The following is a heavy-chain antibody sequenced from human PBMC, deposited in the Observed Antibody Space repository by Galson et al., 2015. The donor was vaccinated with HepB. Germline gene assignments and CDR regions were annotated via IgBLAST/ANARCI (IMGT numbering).Heavy chain of an antibody. V-gene: IGHV3-33*01. Sequence: SLRLSCAASGFTFSSYGMHWVRQAPGKGLEWVAVIWYDGSNKYYADSVKGRFTISRDNSKNTLYLQMNSLRDEDTAVYYCAREPPRYYDFWSGFLCFGMDVWGQGTTVTVSS. CDR2: IWYDGSNK. CDR1: GFTFSSYG. J-gene: IGHJ6*02. CDR3: AREPPRYYDFWSGFLCFGMDV. D-gene: IGHD3-3*01.